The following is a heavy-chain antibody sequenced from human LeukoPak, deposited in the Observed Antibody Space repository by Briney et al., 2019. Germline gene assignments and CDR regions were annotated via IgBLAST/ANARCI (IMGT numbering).Heavy chain of an antibody. CDR1: GGTFSSYA. D-gene: IGHD5-12*01. CDR3: ARESGYDLGDHYYYYGMDV. Sequence: GASVKVSCKASGGTFSSYAISWVRQAPGQGLEWMGGIIPIFGTANYAQKFQGRVTITADESTSTAYMELSSLRSEDTAVYYCARESGYDLGDHYYYYGMDVWGQGTTVTVSS. CDR2: IIPIFGTA. V-gene: IGHV1-69*13. J-gene: IGHJ6*02.